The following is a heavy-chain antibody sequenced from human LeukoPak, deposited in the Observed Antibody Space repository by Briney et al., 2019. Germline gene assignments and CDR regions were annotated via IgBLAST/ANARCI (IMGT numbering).Heavy chain of an antibody. D-gene: IGHD3-3*01. Sequence: GSLRLSCAASGFTFSSYAMSWVRQTPGKGLEWVSAISGSGGSTYYADSVKGRFTISRDNSKNTLLLQMDSLRAEDTAPYYCAKSVAIYFYYGLDVWGQGTTVAVSS. CDR2: ISGSGGST. CDR3: AKSVAIYFYYGLDV. J-gene: IGHJ6*02. V-gene: IGHV3-23*01. CDR1: GFTFSSYA.